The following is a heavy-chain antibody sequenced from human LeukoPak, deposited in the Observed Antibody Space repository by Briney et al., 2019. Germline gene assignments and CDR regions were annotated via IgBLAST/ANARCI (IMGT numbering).Heavy chain of an antibody. V-gene: IGHV3-48*03. J-gene: IGHJ5*02. CDR3: ARLQGNWYIPA. D-gene: IGHD6-13*01. CDR1: GFTFSNYE. Sequence: GGSLRLSCAASGFTFSNYEMNWVRQAPGKGLEWVSHISSSGSTIYYADSVKGRFTISRDISKNTLYLQMNSLRADDTAVYYCARLQGNWYIPAWGQGTLVTVSS. CDR2: ISSSGSTI.